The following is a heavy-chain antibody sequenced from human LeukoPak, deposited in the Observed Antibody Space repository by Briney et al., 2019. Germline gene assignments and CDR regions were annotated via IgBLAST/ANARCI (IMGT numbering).Heavy chain of an antibody. Sequence: ASVRVSCKASGGTFSSYAISWVRQAPGQGLEWMGGIIPIFGTANYAQKFQGRVTITADESTSTAYMELSSLRSEDTAVYYCASGVEWELLNWRGGEDYYYGMDVWGQGTTVTVSS. J-gene: IGHJ6*02. CDR3: ASGVEWELLNWRGGEDYYYGMDV. V-gene: IGHV1-69*13. D-gene: IGHD1-26*01. CDR1: GGTFSSYA. CDR2: IIPIFGTA.